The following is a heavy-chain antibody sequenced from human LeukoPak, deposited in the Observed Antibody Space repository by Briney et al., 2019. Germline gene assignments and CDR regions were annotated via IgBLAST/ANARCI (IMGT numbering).Heavy chain of an antibody. D-gene: IGHD4-17*01. CDR1: GGSISSYY. CDR2: IYTSGST. CDR3: ARAVRAYYGDYYYGMDV. V-gene: IGHV4-4*07. J-gene: IGHJ6*02. Sequence: PSETLSLTCTVSGGSISSYYWSWIRQPAGKGLEWIGRIYTSGSTNYNPSLKSRVTMSVDTSKNHFSLELSSVTAADTAVYYCARAVRAYYGDYYYGMDVWSQGTTVTVSS.